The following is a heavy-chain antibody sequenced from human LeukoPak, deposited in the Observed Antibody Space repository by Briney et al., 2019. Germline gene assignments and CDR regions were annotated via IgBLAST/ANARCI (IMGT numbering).Heavy chain of an antibody. J-gene: IGHJ5*02. CDR2: ISSTSNTI. Sequence: GGSLRLSCAASGFTFTDYYMSWIRQAPGKGLEWVSYISSTSNTIYQPDSVKGRFTISRDNAKNSVYLQMNSLRAEDTAVYYCAKDHGVAAAGNNWFDPWGQGTLVTVSS. CDR3: AKDHGVAAAGNNWFDP. D-gene: IGHD6-13*01. V-gene: IGHV3-11*04. CDR1: GFTFTDYY.